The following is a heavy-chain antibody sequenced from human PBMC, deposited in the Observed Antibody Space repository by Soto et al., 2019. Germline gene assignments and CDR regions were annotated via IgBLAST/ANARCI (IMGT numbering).Heavy chain of an antibody. J-gene: IGHJ4*02. Sequence: QVQLVQSGPEVKKPGSSVKVSCKASGDTFNSYVITWVRQAPGQGLEWLGGIITAFGTTSYAQNFQDRLTITADEAATTDHMELSRLTSDDTAMYYCSRSYGYTFGGSLDNWGQGTRVTVSS. CDR3: SRSYGYTFGGSLDN. D-gene: IGHD5-18*01. V-gene: IGHV1-69*01. CDR1: GDTFNSYV. CDR2: IITAFGTT.